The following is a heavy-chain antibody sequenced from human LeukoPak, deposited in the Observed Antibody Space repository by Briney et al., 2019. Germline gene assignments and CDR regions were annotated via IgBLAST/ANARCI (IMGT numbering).Heavy chain of an antibody. V-gene: IGHV1-8*01. CDR1: GYTFTSYD. D-gene: IGHD6-13*01. J-gene: IGHJ4*02. CDR2: MNPNSGNT. Sequence: ASVKVSCKASGYTFTSYDINWARQATGQGLEWMGWMNPNSGNTGYAQKFQGRVTMTRNTSISTAYMELSSLRSEDTAVYYCARTWSSSWYQDYFDYWGQGTLVTVSS. CDR3: ARTWSSSWYQDYFDY.